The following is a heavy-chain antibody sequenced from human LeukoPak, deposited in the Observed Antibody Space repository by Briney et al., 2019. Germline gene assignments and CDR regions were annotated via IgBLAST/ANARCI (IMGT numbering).Heavy chain of an antibody. CDR2: IFSSGST. CDR3: ARKQLGIDY. CDR1: HLSVSIGSYY. J-gene: IGHJ4*02. D-gene: IGHD6-6*01. V-gene: IGHV4-61*01. Sequence: SETLSLTCTVSHLSVSIGSYYWRWIRQPPGKGLEWIGYIFSSGSTNYNPSLKSRVTISVDTSKNQFSLKLSSVTAADTAVYYCARKQLGIDYWGQGTLVTVSS.